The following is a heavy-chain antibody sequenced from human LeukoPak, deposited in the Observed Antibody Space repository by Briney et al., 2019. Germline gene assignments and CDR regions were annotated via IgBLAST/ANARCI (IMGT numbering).Heavy chain of an antibody. CDR2: ISYDGSNK. V-gene: IGHV3-30*18. CDR3: AKAATVRTAFDI. J-gene: IGHJ3*02. CDR1: GFTFSSYG. Sequence: TGGSLRLSCAASGFTFSSYGMHWVRQAPGKGLEWVAVISYDGSNKYYADSVKGRFTISRDNSKNTLYLQMNSLRAEDTAVYYCAKAATVRTAFDIWGQGTMVTVSS. D-gene: IGHD4-17*01.